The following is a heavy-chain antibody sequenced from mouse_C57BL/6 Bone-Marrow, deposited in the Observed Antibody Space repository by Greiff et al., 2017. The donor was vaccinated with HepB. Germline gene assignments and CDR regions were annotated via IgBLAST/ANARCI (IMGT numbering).Heavy chain of an antibody. CDR2: IRSKSNNYAT. CDR3: VSSSPYYYAMDY. Sequence: EVMLVESGGGLVQPKGSLKLSCAASGFSFNTYAMNWVRQAPGKGLEWVARIRSKSNNYATYYADSVKDRFTISRDDSESMLYLQMNNLKTEDTAMYYCVSSSPYYYAMDYWGQGTSVTVSS. D-gene: IGHD1-1*01. CDR1: GFSFNTYA. J-gene: IGHJ4*01. V-gene: IGHV10-1*01.